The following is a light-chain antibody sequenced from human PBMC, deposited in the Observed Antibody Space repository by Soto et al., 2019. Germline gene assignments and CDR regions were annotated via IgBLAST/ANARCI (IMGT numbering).Light chain of an antibody. CDR2: DVN. CDR3: SSYTTTTPVV. J-gene: IGLJ2*01. CDR1: NSDIGAFDY. Sequence: QSALTQPASVSGSPGQSITISCTGTNSDIGAFDYVSWYQHHPGKAPRLLIYDVNNWPSGVSDRFSGSKSGNTASLTTSGLQAEDEAVYYCSSYTTTTPVVFGGGTKLNVL. V-gene: IGLV2-14*03.